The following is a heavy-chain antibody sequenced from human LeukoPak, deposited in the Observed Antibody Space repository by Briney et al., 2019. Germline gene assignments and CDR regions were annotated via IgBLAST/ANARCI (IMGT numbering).Heavy chain of an antibody. CDR1: GDSVSSNSAA. CDR2: TYYRSKWYN. V-gene: IGHV6-1*01. CDR3: ARGHNGGYLNGMDV. D-gene: IGHD1-26*01. Sequence: SQTLSLTCAISGDSVSSNSAAWNWIRQSPSRGLEWLGRTYYRSKWYNDYAVSVKSRVTINPDTSKNQFSLQLNSLTPDDTAVYYCARGHNGGYLNGMDVWGPGTTVTVSS. J-gene: IGHJ6*02.